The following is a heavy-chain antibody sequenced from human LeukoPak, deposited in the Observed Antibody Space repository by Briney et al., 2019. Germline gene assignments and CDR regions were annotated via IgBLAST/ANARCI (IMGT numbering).Heavy chain of an antibody. V-gene: IGHV3-48*01. CDR3: ACLCGDYVGGDY. Sequence: GGSLRLPCAASGFTFSSYSINWVRQAPGKGLEWVSYISSSSIIYYADSVKGRFTISRDNAKNSLCLQMNSLRAEDTAVYYCACLCGDYVGGDYWGQGTLVTFSS. CDR2: ISSSSII. D-gene: IGHD4-17*01. J-gene: IGHJ4*02. CDR1: GFTFSSYS.